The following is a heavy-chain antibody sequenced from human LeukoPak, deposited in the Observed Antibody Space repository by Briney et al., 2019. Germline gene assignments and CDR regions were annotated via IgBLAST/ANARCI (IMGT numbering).Heavy chain of an antibody. V-gene: IGHV4-59*01. D-gene: IGHD1-26*01. CDR1: GDSISTYY. Sequence: SSETLSLTCNFSGDSISTYYWSWIRQSPGKGLEWIGHIYSSGNTDYNSSLKSRVTISVDTSKSQFSLRLSSVTATDTAVYYCARLRWQLVGPYFDYWGQGILVTVSS. CDR2: IYSSGNT. CDR3: ARLRWQLVGPYFDY. J-gene: IGHJ4*02.